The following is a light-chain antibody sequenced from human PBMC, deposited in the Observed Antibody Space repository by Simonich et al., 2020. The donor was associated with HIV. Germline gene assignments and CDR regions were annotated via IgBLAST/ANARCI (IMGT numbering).Light chain of an antibody. J-gene: IGLJ3*02. CDR1: SGSIASKY. CDR2: EDN. Sequence: NFILTQPHSVSESPGKTVIISCTRSSGSIASKYVQWYQQRPGSSPTTVIYEDNQRPSGVPDRFSGSIDSSSNSASLTISGLKTEDEADYYCQSYDSSNWVFGGGTKLTDL. CDR3: QSYDSSNWV. V-gene: IGLV6-57*01.